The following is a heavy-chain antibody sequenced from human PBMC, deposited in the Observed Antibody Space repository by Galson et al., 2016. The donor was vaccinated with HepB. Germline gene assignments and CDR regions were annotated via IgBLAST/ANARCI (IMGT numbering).Heavy chain of an antibody. J-gene: IGHJ4*02. Sequence: TLSLTCTVSGASISSSNYYWGWIRQPPGKGLEWIGTIYYSGSTYYNTSLKSRVTISTDTSKNQFSLKLNSVTAADTAVYYCARPVFSGDNVDDWGQGTLVTVSS. D-gene: IGHD4-23*01. V-gene: IGHV4-39*01. CDR3: ARPVFSGDNVDD. CDR2: IYYSGST. CDR1: GASISSSNYY.